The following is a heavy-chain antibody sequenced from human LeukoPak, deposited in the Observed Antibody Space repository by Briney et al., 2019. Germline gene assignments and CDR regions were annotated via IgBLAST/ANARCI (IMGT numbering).Heavy chain of an antibody. V-gene: IGHV4-59*01. CDR1: GGSISDYY. Sequence: SETLSLTCTVSGGSISDYYWSWIRQPPGKGLDWIGYIYYSGSTNYNPSLRSRVTFSLDMSKNQFSLNLSSVTAADTAVYFCARSRFNWNDPIYYYGMDVWGQGTTVTVS. J-gene: IGHJ6*02. CDR2: IYYSGST. D-gene: IGHD1-1*01. CDR3: ARSRFNWNDPIYYYGMDV.